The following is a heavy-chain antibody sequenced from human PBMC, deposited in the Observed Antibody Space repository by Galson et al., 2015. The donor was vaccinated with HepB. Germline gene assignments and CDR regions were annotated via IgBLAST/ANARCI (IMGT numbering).Heavy chain of an antibody. D-gene: IGHD1-26*01. CDR3: VTYLLVGADLLDS. CDR2: FDPEDGET. Sequence: SVKVSCKVSGYTLTELSMHWVRQAPGKGLEWMGSFDPEDGETIYAQRFQDRVTMTEDTSTDTAYMELSSLRSEDTAVYYCVTYLLVGADLLDSWGQGTLVTVSS. J-gene: IGHJ4*02. CDR1: GYTLTELS. V-gene: IGHV1-24*01.